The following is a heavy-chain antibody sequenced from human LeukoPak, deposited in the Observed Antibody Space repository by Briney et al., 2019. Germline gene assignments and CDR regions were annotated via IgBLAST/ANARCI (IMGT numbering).Heavy chain of an antibody. CDR1: GFTFSDYY. CDR2: ISSSGSTI. V-gene: IGHV3-11*04. Sequence: GGSLRLSCAASGFTFSDYYMSWIRQAPGKGLEWVSYISSSGSTIYYADSVKGRFTISRDNAKNSLYLQMNSLRAEDTAVYYCASSYRDFDWLWKRYFDLWGRGTLVTVSS. D-gene: IGHD3-9*01. J-gene: IGHJ2*01. CDR3: ASSYRDFDWLWKRYFDL.